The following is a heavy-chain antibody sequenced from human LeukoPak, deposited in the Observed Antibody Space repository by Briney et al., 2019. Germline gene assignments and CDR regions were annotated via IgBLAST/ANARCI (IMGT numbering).Heavy chain of an antibody. D-gene: IGHD3-3*01. CDR1: GGSISSSSYY. J-gene: IGHJ5*02. CDR3: ARRRLRFLEWPLKDRIWFDP. Sequence: PSETLSLTCTVSGGSISSSSYYWGWIRQPPGKGLEWIGSIYYSGSTYYNPSLKSRVTISVDTSKNQFSLKLSSVTAADTAVYYCARRRLRFLEWPLKDRIWFDPWGQGTLVTVSS. V-gene: IGHV4-39*01. CDR2: IYYSGST.